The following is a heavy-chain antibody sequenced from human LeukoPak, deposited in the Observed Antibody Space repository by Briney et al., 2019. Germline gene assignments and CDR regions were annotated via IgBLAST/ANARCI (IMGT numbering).Heavy chain of an antibody. Sequence: GGSLRLSCAASGFTFSSYSMNWVRQAPGKGLEWVSYISSSSSTIYYADPVKGRFTIFRDNAKNTLYLQMNSLRAEDTAVYYCASELAHCVGDCLKNWGQGTLVTVSS. J-gene: IGHJ4*02. V-gene: IGHV3-48*04. CDR1: GFTFSSYS. CDR2: ISSSSSTI. D-gene: IGHD2-21*02. CDR3: ASELAHCVGDCLKN.